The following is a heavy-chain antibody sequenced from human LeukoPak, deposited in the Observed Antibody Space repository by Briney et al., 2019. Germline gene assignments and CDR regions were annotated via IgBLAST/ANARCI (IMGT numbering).Heavy chain of an antibody. CDR3: ARDYLGYGSGKWDDAFDI. V-gene: IGHV4-61*02. D-gene: IGHD3-10*01. Sequence: SETLTLTCTVSGGSISSGSYYWGWIRQPAGKGLEWIGRIYTSGSTNYNPSLKSRVTMSVDTSKNQFSLKLSSVTAADTAVYYCARDYLGYGSGKWDDAFDIWGQGTMVTVSS. CDR1: GGSISSGSYY. J-gene: IGHJ3*02. CDR2: IYTSGST.